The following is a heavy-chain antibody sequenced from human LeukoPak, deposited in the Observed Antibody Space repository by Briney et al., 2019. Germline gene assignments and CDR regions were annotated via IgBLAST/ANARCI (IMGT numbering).Heavy chain of an antibody. CDR3: ARRNHYFYYMDV. CDR2: IFPSGSA. Sequence: SETLSLTCIVSGGSISTYYWSWIRQSPVKGLEWIGYIFPSGSAFYNPSLESQVTISLDTSENHFSLTLTSVTAADTAVYYCARRNHYFYYMDVWGKGTTVTVSS. J-gene: IGHJ6*03. CDR1: GGSISTYY. V-gene: IGHV4-4*09.